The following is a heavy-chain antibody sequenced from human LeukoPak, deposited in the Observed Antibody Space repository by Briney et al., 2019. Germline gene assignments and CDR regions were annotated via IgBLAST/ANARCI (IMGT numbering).Heavy chain of an antibody. CDR2: INWNGGST. V-gene: IGHV3-20*04. Sequence: GGSLRLSCAASGFTFEGYGMSWVRQGPGKGLEWVSGINWNGGSTGYADSVKGRFTISRDNAKNSLYLQMNSLRAEDTAVYYCARGALAGSFDYWGQGTLVTVSS. CDR1: GFTFEGYG. J-gene: IGHJ4*02. CDR3: ARGALAGSFDY. D-gene: IGHD6-19*01.